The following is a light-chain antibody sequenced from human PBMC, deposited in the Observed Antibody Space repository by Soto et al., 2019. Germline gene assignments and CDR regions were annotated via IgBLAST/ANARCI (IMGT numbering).Light chain of an antibody. V-gene: IGLV2-14*01. J-gene: IGLJ2*01. CDR1: SSDVGGYNY. Sequence: QSGLTQPASVSGSPGQSITISCTGTSSDVGGYNYDSWYQQHPGKAPKLMIYDVSNRPSGVSNRFSGSKSGNTASLTISGLQAEDEADYYCSSYTSSSTLVFGGGTKLTVL. CDR2: DVS. CDR3: SSYTSSSTLV.